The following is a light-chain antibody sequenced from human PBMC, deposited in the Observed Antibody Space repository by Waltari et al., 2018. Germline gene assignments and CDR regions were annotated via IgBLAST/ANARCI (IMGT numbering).Light chain of an antibody. V-gene: IGLV2-23*02. CDR1: KNDIGSYNL. J-gene: IGLJ2*01. CDR3: CSYAGTPRVV. CDR2: EVN. Sequence: QSALTQPASVSGSPGQSLTISCTGTKNDIGSYNLVSRYQQHPGKAPKVIIFEVNKRPSGVSNRFSGSKSGNTASLTVSGLHPEDEADYYCCSYAGTPRVVFGGGTKLTVL.